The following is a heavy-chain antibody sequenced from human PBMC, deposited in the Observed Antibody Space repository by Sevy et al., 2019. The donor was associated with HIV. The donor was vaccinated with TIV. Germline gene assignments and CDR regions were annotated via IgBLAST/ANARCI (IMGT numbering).Heavy chain of an antibody. CDR2: TYYSGST. CDR3: ARVGVAGTDYYYYMDV. V-gene: IGHV4-59*01. CDR1: GGSISSYY. D-gene: IGHD6-19*01. Sequence: SETLSLTCTVSGGSISSYYWSWIRQPPGKGLEWIGYTYYSGSTNYNPSLKSRVTISVDTSKNQFSLKLSSVTAADTAVYYCARVGVAGTDYYYYMDVWGKGTTVTVSS. J-gene: IGHJ6*03.